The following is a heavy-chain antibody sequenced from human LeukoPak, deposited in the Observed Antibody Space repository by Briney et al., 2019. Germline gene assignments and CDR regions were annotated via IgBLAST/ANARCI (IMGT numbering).Heavy chain of an antibody. Sequence: PWRSLRLSCTASGFTFGDYAMSWVRQAPGKGLEWVGFIRNKAYGGTTEYAASVEGRFTISRDDSKSIAYLQMNSLKTEDTAVYYCTRLDSCSCHLDYWGQGTLVTVSS. CDR2: IRNKAYGGTT. D-gene: IGHD6-6*01. V-gene: IGHV3-49*04. J-gene: IGHJ4*02. CDR3: TRLDSCSCHLDY. CDR1: GFTFGDYA.